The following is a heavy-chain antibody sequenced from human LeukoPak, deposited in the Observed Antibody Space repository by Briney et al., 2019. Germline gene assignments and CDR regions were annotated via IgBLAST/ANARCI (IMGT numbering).Heavy chain of an antibody. CDR2: VYPGDSDT. J-gene: IGHJ5*02. V-gene: IGHV5-51*01. CDR3: AIFDFLFGEIDNWFGP. CDR1: GYNFTIYW. D-gene: IGHD3-3*01. Sequence: GESLKISCKGSGYNFTIYWIGWVRQMPGKGLEWMGVVYPGDSDTRYSPSFQGQVTISADKSISTAYLQWSSLKASDTAMYYCAIFDFLFGEIDNWFGPWGQGTLVTVSS.